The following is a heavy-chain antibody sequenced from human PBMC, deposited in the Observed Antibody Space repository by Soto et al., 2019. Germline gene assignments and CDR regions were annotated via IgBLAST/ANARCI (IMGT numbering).Heavy chain of an antibody. Sequence: QVQLQESGPGLVKPSGTLSLTCAVSGGSISSSNWWSWVRQPPGKGLEWIGEIYHSGSTNYNPSLKGRVTISVDKSKNQFSLKLSSVTAADTAVYYCAREPIWFGELQYRYFDLWGRGTLVTVSS. D-gene: IGHD3-10*01. V-gene: IGHV4-4*02. CDR3: AREPIWFGELQYRYFDL. CDR2: IYHSGST. CDR1: GGSISSSNW. J-gene: IGHJ2*01.